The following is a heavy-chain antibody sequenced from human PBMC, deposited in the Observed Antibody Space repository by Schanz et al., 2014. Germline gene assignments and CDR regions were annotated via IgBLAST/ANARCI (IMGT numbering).Heavy chain of an antibody. CDR3: AAHETLSTTACYPS. J-gene: IGHJ4*02. CDR1: GITFSDYA. D-gene: IGHD2-2*01. Sequence: EVQLLESGGALEQPGGSLRLSCAASGITFSDYAMSWVRQAPGKGLEWVSTIASGGSHTFYADSVTGRFTISGDNSKNTLFLQMNSLRVEDTAIYYCAAHETLSTTACYPSWGQGTLVAVSS. CDR2: IASGGSHT. V-gene: IGHV3-23*01.